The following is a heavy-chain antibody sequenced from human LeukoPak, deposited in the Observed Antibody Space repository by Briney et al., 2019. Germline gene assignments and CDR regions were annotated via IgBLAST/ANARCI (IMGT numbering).Heavy chain of an antibody. V-gene: IGHV3-7*01. CDR3: ARDSASCRGCAFDI. CDR2: TNRDGSEK. CDR1: EFTFTNFW. D-gene: IGHD2-2*01. Sequence: GGSLRLSCAASEFTFTNFWMSWVRQVPGKGLEWVANTNRDGSEKYYVDSVKGRVTISRDNAMNFLYLQLNSLRVDDTAVYYCARDSASCRGCAFDIWGQGTVVSVSS. J-gene: IGHJ3*02.